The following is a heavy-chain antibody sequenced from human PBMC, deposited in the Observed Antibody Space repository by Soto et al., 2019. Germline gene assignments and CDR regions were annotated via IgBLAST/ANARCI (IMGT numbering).Heavy chain of an antibody. CDR3: ARADSGYAHGYYYYGMDV. D-gene: IGHD5-12*01. CDR2: ISSSSSTI. CDR1: GFTFSSYS. J-gene: IGHJ6*02. Sequence: GGSLRLSCAASGFTFSSYSMNWVRQAPGKGLEWVSYISSSSSTIYYADSVKGRFTISRDNAKNSLYLQMNSLRAEDTAVYYCARADSGYAHGYYYYGMDVWGPGTTVTVSS. V-gene: IGHV3-48*01.